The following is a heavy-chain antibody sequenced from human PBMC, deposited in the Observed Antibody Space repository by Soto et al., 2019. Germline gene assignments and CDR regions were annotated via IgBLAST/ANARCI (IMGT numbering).Heavy chain of an antibody. J-gene: IGHJ4*02. CDR3: AKAISDYYAPSDY. D-gene: IGHD3-22*01. CDR1: GFSFSTLA. CDR2: ISDRDGST. Sequence: GASLRPSSAASGFSFSTLAMMWVRQAPGKGLEWVSVISDRDGSTYFADSVKGRFTISRDDSKSTLYLQMNGLRGDDTAIYYCAKAISDYYAPSDYWGQGT. V-gene: IGHV3-23*01.